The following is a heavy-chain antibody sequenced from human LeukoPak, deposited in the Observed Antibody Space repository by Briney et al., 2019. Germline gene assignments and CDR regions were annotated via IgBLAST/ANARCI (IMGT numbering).Heavy chain of an antibody. CDR2: IKQDGSEK. J-gene: IGHJ4*02. CDR1: GFTFSSYW. CDR3: ARLSGESTIYDY. V-gene: IGHV3-7*01. Sequence: GGSLRLSCAASGFTFSSYWMSWVRQAPGKGLEWVANIKQDGSEKYYVDSAKGRFIISRDNARNSLSLQMDSLRVGDTAIYYCARLSGESTIYDYWGQGTLVTVSS. D-gene: IGHD5/OR15-5a*01.